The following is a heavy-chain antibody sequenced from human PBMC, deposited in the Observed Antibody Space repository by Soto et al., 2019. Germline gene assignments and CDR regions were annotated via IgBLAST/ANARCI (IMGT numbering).Heavy chain of an antibody. D-gene: IGHD4-17*01. J-gene: IGHJ4*02. CDR3: AIADYGDDDY. Sequence: QLQLVQSGPEAKKPGASVKVSCKASGYTFATSTISWLRQAPGQGPEWMGWLKAYSGNTNYAQKLQGRLTMTTDTSTSTAYMELRSRTTDDTAIYYCAIADYGDDDYWGQGTLVTVSS. CDR2: LKAYSGNT. V-gene: IGHV1-18*01. CDR1: GYTFATST.